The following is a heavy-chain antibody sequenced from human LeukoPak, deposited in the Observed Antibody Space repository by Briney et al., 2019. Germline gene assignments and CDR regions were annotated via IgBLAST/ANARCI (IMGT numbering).Heavy chain of an antibody. CDR2: MFVSGTT. CDR1: GGSITSDY. J-gene: IGHJ5*02. Sequence: PSETLSLTCTVSGGSITSDYWSWIRQPPGKGLEWIGRMFVSGTTNYNPHLKSRVTMSLDTSKKQFSLKLRSVTAADTDVYYCARDSFDYDAGSRVNVEWFDPWGQGILVTVSS. V-gene: IGHV4-4*07. D-gene: IGHD3-3*01. CDR3: ARDSFDYDAGSRVNVEWFDP.